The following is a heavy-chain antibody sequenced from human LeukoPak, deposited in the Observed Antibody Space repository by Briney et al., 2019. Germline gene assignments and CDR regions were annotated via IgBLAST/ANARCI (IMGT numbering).Heavy chain of an antibody. D-gene: IGHD2-21*02. V-gene: IGHV3-30*04. CDR1: GFTFSSYA. CDR3: AKLAYCGGDCPTFDY. J-gene: IGHJ4*02. CDR2: ISYDGSNK. Sequence: PGGSLRLSCAASGFTFSSYAMHWVRQAPGKGLEWVAVISYDGSNKYYADSVKGRFTISRDNSKNTLYLQMNSLRAEDTAVYYCAKLAYCGGDCPTFDYWGQGTLVTVSS.